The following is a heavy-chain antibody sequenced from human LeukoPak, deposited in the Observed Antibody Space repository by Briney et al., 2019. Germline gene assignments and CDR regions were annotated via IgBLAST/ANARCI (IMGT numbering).Heavy chain of an antibody. J-gene: IGHJ4*02. Sequence: SETLSLTCTVSGGSISSYYWSWIRQPAGKGLEWIGRIYTSGSTNYNPSLKSRVTMSVDTSKNQFSLKLSSVTAADTAVYYCARDGYGGNTGYFDYWGQGTLVTVSS. V-gene: IGHV4-4*07. CDR2: IYTSGST. D-gene: IGHD4-23*01. CDR3: ARDGYGGNTGYFDY. CDR1: GGSISSYY.